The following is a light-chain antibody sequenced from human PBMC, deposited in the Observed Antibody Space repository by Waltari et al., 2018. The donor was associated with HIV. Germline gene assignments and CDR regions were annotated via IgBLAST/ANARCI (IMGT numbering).Light chain of an antibody. CDR3: AAWDDSLNGWV. V-gene: IGLV1-44*01. Sequence: QSVLTQPPSASGTPGQRVTLSCSGSRSNIGSNTVSWYQQLPGTAPKLFIYSNNQRPSGVPDRFSGSKSGTSASLAISGLQSEDEADYYCAAWDDSLNGWVFGGGTKLTVV. CDR2: SNN. CDR1: RSNIGSNT. J-gene: IGLJ3*02.